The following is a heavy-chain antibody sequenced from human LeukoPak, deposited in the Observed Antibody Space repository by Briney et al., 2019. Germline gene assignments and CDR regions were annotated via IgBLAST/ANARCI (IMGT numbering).Heavy chain of an antibody. D-gene: IGHD3-10*01. CDR2: IIPIFGTA. CDR3: ARNYYGSGSYYNALSLYYYYYYMDV. V-gene: IGHV1-69*13. J-gene: IGHJ6*03. Sequence: SVKVSCKASGGTFSSYAISWVRQAPGQGLEWMGGIIPIFGTANYAQKFQGRVTITADESTSTAYMELRSLRSDDTAVYYCARNYYGSGSYYNALSLYYYYYYMDVWGKGTTVTVSS. CDR1: GGTFSSYA.